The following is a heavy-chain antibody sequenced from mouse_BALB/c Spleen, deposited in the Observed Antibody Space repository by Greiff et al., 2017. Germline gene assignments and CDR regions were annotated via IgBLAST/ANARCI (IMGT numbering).Heavy chain of an antibody. CDR2: ISSGGSYT. CDR3: ERHGGLRSDYYAMDY. Sequence: EVKLVESGGGLVKPGGSLKLSCAASGFTFSSYAMSWVRQTPEKRLEWVATISSGGSYTYYPDSVKGRFTISRDNAKNTLYLQMSSLRSEDTAMYYCERHGGLRSDYYAMDYWGQGTSVTVSS. D-gene: IGHD2-2*01. J-gene: IGHJ4*01. CDR1: GFTFSSYA. V-gene: IGHV5-9-3*01.